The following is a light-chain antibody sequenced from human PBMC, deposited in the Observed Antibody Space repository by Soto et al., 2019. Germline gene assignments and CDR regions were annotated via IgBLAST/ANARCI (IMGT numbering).Light chain of an antibody. CDR3: QQYGSIPLT. CDR1: QSVNNNY. Sequence: EIVLTQSPGTLSLSPGERATLSCRASQSVNNNYLAWYQQKPGQAPRLYIYGASTRATGIPDRFSGSGSGTDFTLTISRLEPEDFAVYYCQQYGSIPLTFGGGTKVEIK. CDR2: GAS. V-gene: IGKV3-20*01. J-gene: IGKJ4*01.